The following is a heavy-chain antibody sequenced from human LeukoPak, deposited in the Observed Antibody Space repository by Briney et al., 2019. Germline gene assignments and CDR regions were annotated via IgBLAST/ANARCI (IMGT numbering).Heavy chain of an antibody. D-gene: IGHD6-19*01. V-gene: IGHV3-48*03. CDR1: GFTFSSYE. J-gene: IGHJ4*02. CDR3: ARDDPSGWYFDY. CDR2: ISSSCSTI. Sequence: GGSLRLSCAASGFTFSSYEMNWVRQAPGKGLEWVSYISSSCSTIYYADSVKGRFTISRDNAKNSLYLQMNSLRAEDTAVYYCARDDPSGWYFDYWGQGTLVTVSS.